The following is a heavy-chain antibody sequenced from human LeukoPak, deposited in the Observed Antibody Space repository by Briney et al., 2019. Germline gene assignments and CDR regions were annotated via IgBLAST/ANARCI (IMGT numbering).Heavy chain of an antibody. Sequence: SETLSLTCTVSGGSISSGDYYWSWIRQPPGKGLEWIGYIYYSGSTYYNPSLKSRVTISVDTSKNQFSLKLSSVTAADTAVYYCARCAANYYFDYWGQGTLVTVSS. V-gene: IGHV4-30-4*08. CDR1: GGSISSGDYY. CDR2: IYYSGST. J-gene: IGHJ4*02. CDR3: ARCAANYYFDY. D-gene: IGHD2-15*01.